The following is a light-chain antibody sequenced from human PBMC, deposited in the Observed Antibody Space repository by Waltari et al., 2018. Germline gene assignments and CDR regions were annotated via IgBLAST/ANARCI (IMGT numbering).Light chain of an antibody. CDR2: GKN. V-gene: IGLV3-19*01. J-gene: IGLJ2*01. CDR3: NSRDSNNNRVF. Sequence: SSELTQDPAVSVALGQTVSITCPGASLRRYYASWYQQKPRQAPLLVIYGKNSRPSGIPDRFSGSSSGNTASLTITGAQAEDEADYYCNSRDSNNNRVFFGGGTKLTVL. CDR1: SLRRYY.